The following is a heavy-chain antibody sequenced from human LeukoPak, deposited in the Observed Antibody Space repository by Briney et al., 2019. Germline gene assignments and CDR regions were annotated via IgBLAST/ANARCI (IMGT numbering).Heavy chain of an antibody. D-gene: IGHD6-19*01. CDR3: AKAYSSGWYGIDY. Sequence: GGSLRLSCAASGFTFSSYAMSRARQAPGKGLEWVSAISGSGGSTYYADSVKGRFTISRDNSKNTLYLQMNSLRAEDTAVYYCAKAYSSGWYGIDYWGQGTLVTVSS. V-gene: IGHV3-23*01. CDR2: ISGSGGST. J-gene: IGHJ4*02. CDR1: GFTFSSYA.